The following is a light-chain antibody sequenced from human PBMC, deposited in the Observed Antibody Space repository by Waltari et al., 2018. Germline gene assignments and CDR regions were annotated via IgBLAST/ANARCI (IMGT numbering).Light chain of an antibody. CDR2: EVS. J-gene: IGLJ1*01. CDR3: SSYTEWSTRV. Sequence: QSALTQPASVSGSLGQSITISCTGSSSDVGGYSYVSWYQQHPGKVPKPLIYEVSNRPAGVSYRFSASKSGNTASLTISGLQPEDEADYFCSSYTEWSTRVFGTGTKVTVL. CDR1: SSDVGGYSY. V-gene: IGLV2-14*01.